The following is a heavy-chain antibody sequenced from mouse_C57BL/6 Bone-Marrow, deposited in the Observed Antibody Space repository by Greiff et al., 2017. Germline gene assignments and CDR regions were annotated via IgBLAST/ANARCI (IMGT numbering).Heavy chain of an antibody. D-gene: IGHD1-1*01. CDR1: GYTFTTYP. J-gene: IGHJ3*01. V-gene: IGHV1-47*01. CDR3: AMGGSSSFAY. CDR2: FHPYNDDT. Sequence: QVQLQQSGAELVKPGASVKMSCKASGYTFTTYPIEWMKQNHGKSLEWIGNFHPYNDDTKYNEKFKGKATLPVEKSSSPAYLELSRLTSDDSAVYYCAMGGSSSFAYWGQGTLVTVSA.